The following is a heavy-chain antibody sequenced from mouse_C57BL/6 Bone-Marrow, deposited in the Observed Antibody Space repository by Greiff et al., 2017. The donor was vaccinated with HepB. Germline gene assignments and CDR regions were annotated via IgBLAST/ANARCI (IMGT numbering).Heavy chain of an antibody. CDR2: ISDGGSYT. CDR3: ASVTLYYYGSPPWFAY. J-gene: IGHJ3*01. V-gene: IGHV5-4*01. D-gene: IGHD1-1*01. CDR1: GFTFSSYA. Sequence: VQLKESGGGLVKPGGSLKLSCAASGFTFSSYAMSWVRQTPEKRLEWVATISDGGSYTYYPDNVKGRFTISRDNAKNNLYLQMSHLKSEDTAMYYCASVTLYYYGSPPWFAYWGQGTLVTVSA.